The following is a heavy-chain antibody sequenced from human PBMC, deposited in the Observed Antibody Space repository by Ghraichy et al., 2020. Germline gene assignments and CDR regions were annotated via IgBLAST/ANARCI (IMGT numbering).Heavy chain of an antibody. J-gene: IGHJ4*02. V-gene: IGHV3-23*01. CDR3: AKGDLGYGDLDY. D-gene: IGHD4-17*01. CDR2: IRSNGDKT. CDR1: EFTFGRYT. Sequence: GGSLRLSCEGSEFTFGRYTMSWVRQAPGKGLEWVSGIRSNGDKTYYADSVKGRFTISRDKSKNTLFLQMTSLRADDTAVYYCAKGDLGYGDLDYWGQGTLVTVSS.